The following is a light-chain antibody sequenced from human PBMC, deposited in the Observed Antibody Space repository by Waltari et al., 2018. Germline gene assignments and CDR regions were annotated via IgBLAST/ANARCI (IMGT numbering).Light chain of an antibody. Sequence: DIQMTQSPPPPATSVGARVTITCRASQSIDRYLNWYQHKPGQAPKLLICAASTLQTGVPARFSGSGSGTDFTLTISSLQPEDFGTYYCQQSYSTPITFGQGTQVEIK. CDR1: QSIDRY. J-gene: IGKJ5*01. CDR2: AAS. V-gene: IGKV1-39*01. CDR3: QQSYSTPIT.